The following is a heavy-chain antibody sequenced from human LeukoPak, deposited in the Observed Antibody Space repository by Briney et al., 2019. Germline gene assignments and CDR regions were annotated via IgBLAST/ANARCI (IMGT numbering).Heavy chain of an antibody. D-gene: IGHD2-8*01. V-gene: IGHV3-53*04. CDR2: IYIGDNP. CDR1: GLTVSTSY. CDR3: ARVRQWVFDY. Sequence: PGGSLRLSCAASGLTVSTSYMSWVRQAPGKGLEWVSIIYIGDNPHYADSVKGRFTISRHNSKNTLYLQMNNLRAEDTAVYYCARVRQWVFDYWGQGTLVTVSS. J-gene: IGHJ4*02.